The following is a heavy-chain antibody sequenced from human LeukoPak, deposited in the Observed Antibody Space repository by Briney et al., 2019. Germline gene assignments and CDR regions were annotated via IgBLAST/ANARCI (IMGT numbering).Heavy chain of an antibody. J-gene: IGHJ3*02. CDR1: GFTFSAYA. CDR2: IKSKTDGGTT. Sequence: PGGSLRLSCEASGFTFSAYAMSWVRQAPGKGLEWVGRIKSKTDGGTTDYAAPVKGRFTISRDDSKNTLYLQMNSLKTEDTAVYYCTTHYYDSSGYYHGYAFDIWGQGTMVTVSS. V-gene: IGHV3-15*01. D-gene: IGHD3-22*01. CDR3: TTHYYDSSGYYHGYAFDI.